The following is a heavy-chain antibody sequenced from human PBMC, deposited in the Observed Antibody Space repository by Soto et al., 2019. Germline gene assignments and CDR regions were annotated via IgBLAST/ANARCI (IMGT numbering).Heavy chain of an antibody. V-gene: IGHV4-39*01. J-gene: IGHJ6*02. CDR2: IYYSGST. CDR1: GGSISSSSYY. D-gene: IGHD3-16*01. CDR3: ARGGDYDYGMDV. Sequence: SETLSLTCTVSGGSISSSSYYWGWIRQPPGKGLEWIGSIYYSGSTYYNPSLKSRVTISVDTSKSQFSLKLSSVTAADTAVYYCARGGDYDYGMDVWGQGTTVTVSS.